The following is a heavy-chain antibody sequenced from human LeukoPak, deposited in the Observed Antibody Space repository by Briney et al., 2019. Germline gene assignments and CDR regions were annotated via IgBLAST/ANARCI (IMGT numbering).Heavy chain of an antibody. V-gene: IGHV3-64D*06. CDR2: ISSNGGST. J-gene: IGHJ4*02. D-gene: IGHD6-13*01. CDR1: GFTFSSYA. Sequence: GGSLRLSCSASGFTFSSYAMHWVRQAPGKGLEYVSAISSNGGSTYYADSVKGRFTISRDNSKNTLYLQMSSLRAEDTAVYYCVKAFGSSWYSFDYWGQGTLAAVSS. CDR3: VKAFGSSWYSFDY.